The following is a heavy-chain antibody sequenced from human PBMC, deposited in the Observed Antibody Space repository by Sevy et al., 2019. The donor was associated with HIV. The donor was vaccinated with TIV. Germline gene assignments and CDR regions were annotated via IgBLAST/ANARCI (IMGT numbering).Heavy chain of an antibody. V-gene: IGHV5-51*01. D-gene: IGHD4-17*01. CDR1: GYSFTSYW. CDR2: IYPGDSDT. Sequence: GESLKISCKGSGYSFTSYWIGWVRQMPGKGLEWMGIIYPGDSDTRHSPSFQGQVTISADKSISTAYLQWSSLKASGTAMYYCARQHYGCCSEPYSGEVGHYYYMDVWGKGTTVTVSS. J-gene: IGHJ6*03. CDR3: ARQHYGCCSEPYSGEVGHYYYMDV.